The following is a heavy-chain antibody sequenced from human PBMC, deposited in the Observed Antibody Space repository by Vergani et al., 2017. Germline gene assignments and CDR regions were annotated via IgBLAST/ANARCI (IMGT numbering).Heavy chain of an antibody. CDR2: IYYSGST. D-gene: IGHD5-18*01. V-gene: IGHV4-59*01. CDR3: AREGGYSYGYYFDY. J-gene: IGHJ4*02. Sequence: QVQLLESGPGLVKPSETLSLTCTVSGGSISSYYWSWIRQPPGKGLEWIGYIYYSGSTNYNPSLKSRVTISVATSKNQFSLKLSSVTAADTAVYYCAREGGYSYGYYFDYWGQGTLVTVSS. CDR1: GGSISSYY.